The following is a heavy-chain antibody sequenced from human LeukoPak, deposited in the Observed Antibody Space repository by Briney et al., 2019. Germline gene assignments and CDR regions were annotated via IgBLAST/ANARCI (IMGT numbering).Heavy chain of an antibody. CDR2: ISPNSGGT. J-gene: IGHJ6*02. CDR3: ARVGDILTGYYPYYYYGMDV. CDR1: GYTFTGYY. V-gene: IGHV1-2*02. Sequence: ASVKVSCKASGYTFTGYYMHWVRQAPGQGLEWMGWISPNSGGTNYAQKFQGRVTMTRDTSISTAYMELSRLRSDDTAVYYCARVGDILTGYYPYYYYGMDVWGQGTTVTVSS. D-gene: IGHD3-9*01.